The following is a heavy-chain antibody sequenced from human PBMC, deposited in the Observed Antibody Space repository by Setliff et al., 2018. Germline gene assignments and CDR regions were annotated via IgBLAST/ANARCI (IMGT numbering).Heavy chain of an antibody. CDR2: IKEDGSEK. Sequence: PGGSLRLSCVASGFTFSRYWMTWVRQAPGKGLEWVANIKEDGSEKYYVDSVKGRSTMSRDNAKNSLYLQMNNLRAADTAVYYCARVKIAILPAAIDYWGQGTLVTVSS. D-gene: IGHD2-2*01. V-gene: IGHV3-7*03. CDR3: ARVKIAILPAAIDY. CDR1: GFTFSRYW. J-gene: IGHJ4*02.